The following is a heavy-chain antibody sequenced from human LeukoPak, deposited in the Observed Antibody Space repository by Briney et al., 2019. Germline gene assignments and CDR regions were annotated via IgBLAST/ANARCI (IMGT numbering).Heavy chain of an antibody. J-gene: IGHJ4*02. V-gene: IGHV4-59*01. Sequence: PSETLSLTCTVSGGSISSYYWSWIRQPPGKGLEWIGYIYYSGSTNYNPSLKSRVTISVDTSKNQFSLKLSSVTAADTAVYYCASTHDYGDVEPFDYWGQGTLVTVSS. CDR1: GGSISSYY. CDR3: ASTHDYGDVEPFDY. CDR2: IYYSGST. D-gene: IGHD4-17*01.